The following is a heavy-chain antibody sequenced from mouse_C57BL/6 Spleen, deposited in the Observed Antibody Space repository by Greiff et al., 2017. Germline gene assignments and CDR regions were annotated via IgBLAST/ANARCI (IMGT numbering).Heavy chain of an antibody. V-gene: IGHV14-4*01. Sequence: VQLQQSGAELVRPGASVKLSCTASGFNIKDDYMHWVKQRPEQGLEWIGWIDPDNGDTEYASKFQGKATITADTSSNTAYLQLSSLTSEDTAVYYWTTEAGFAYWGQGTLVTVSA. CDR3: TTEAGFAY. J-gene: IGHJ3*01. CDR2: IDPDNGDT. CDR1: GFNIKDDY.